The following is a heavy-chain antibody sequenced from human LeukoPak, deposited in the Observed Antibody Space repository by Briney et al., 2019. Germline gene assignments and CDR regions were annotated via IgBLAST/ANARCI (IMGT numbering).Heavy chain of an antibody. D-gene: IGHD2-2*01. V-gene: IGHV5-51*01. J-gene: IGHJ5*02. CDR2: IYPGDSDT. CDR3: ATYCSSTSCSRGNWFDP. Sequence: GESLKISCKGSGYSFTSYWIGWVRQMPGKGLEWMGIIYPGDSDTRYSPPFQGQVTISADKSISTAYLQWSSLNASDTAMYYCATYCSSTSCSRGNWFDPWGQGTLVTVSS. CDR1: GYSFTSYW.